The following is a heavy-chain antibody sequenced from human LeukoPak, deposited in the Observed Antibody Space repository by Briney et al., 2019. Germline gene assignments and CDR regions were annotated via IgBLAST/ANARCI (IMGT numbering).Heavy chain of an antibody. CDR1: GCTFISSA. D-gene: IGHD5-18*01. Sequence: SVTVSCMTSGCTFISSAITWLRQPPGQGLEWMGRIIPVLNIPNYAQKFQGSVTLTADTSTRTVYIELSSLRYEETAVYYCARDQGLTAPPPFGLDVWGQGTTVIVSS. CDR3: ARDQGLTAPPPFGLDV. CDR2: IIPVLNIP. J-gene: IGHJ6*02. V-gene: IGHV1-69*04.